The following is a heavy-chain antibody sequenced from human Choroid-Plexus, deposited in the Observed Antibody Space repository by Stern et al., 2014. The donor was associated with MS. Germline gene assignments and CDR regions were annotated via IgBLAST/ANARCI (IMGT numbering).Heavy chain of an antibody. D-gene: IGHD3-3*01. V-gene: IGHV1-2*02. CDR2: INPNTGGT. Sequence: QDQLVQSGAEVKKPGASVKVSCKTSGYIFTGYYIHWVRQAPGQGLAWMAWINPNTGGTKYAQKFQGRVPMSRDTSISTACVELSSLTSDDTAVYYCARDQRGITIFGVVTDYYYLGMDVWGQGTTVTVSS. CDR3: ARDQRGITIFGVVTDYYYLGMDV. J-gene: IGHJ6*02. CDR1: GYIFTGYY.